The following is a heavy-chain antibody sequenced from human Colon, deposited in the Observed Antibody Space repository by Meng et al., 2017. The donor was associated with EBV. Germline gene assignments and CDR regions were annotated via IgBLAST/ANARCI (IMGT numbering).Heavy chain of an antibody. CDR3: ARGEGGGALDS. D-gene: IGHD3-16*01. V-gene: IGHV1-2*02. CDR1: RYTLSLHC. Sequence: LGPPGAEVQPPLPSVTVSCQASRYTLSLHCRHWARQPPGRGFEVMGTISPASAATKHSQDCRGRVIMASDTATRSAYMELIRLTADDTAFYYCARGEGGGALDSWGQGTLVTVSS. CDR2: ISPASAAT. J-gene: IGHJ5*01.